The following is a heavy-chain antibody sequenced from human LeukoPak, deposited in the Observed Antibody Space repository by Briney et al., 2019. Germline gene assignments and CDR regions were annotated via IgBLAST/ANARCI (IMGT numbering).Heavy chain of an antibody. CDR1: GFTFSSYE. CDR2: ISSSGSTI. V-gene: IGHV3-48*03. J-gene: IGHJ4*02. CDR3: ARIGVVAYSGSY. D-gene: IGHD1-26*01. Sequence: GGSLRLSCAASGFTFSSYEMNWVRQAPGKGLEWVSYISSSGSTIYYADSVKGRFTIPRDNAKNSLYLQMNSLRAEDTAVYYCARIGVVAYSGSYWGQGTLVTVSS.